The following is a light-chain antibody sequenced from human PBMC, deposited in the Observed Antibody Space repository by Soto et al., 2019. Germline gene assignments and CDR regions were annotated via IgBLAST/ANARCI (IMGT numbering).Light chain of an antibody. CDR2: KAS. Sequence: DIQMTQSPSTLSASVGDRVTITCRASQSISSWLAWYQQKPGKAPKLLIYKASSLESGVPSRFSGSGSGTKFTITISSRQPDDFATYYCQQYNSLWTFGQGTKVEIK. CDR3: QQYNSLWT. CDR1: QSISSW. V-gene: IGKV1-5*03. J-gene: IGKJ1*01.